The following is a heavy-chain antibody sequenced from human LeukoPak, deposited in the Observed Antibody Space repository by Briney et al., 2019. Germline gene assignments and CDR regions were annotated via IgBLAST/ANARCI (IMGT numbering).Heavy chain of an antibody. CDR3: ARGGGSAAGVFDY. J-gene: IGHJ4*02. CDR1: GYTFTGYY. Sequence: ASVKVSCKASGYTFTGYYLHWVRQAPGQGLEWMGWINPNSGDTNYAQKFQGRVTMTRGTSISTAYMELRRLRSDDTAVYYCARGGGSAAGVFDYWGQGTLVSVSS. V-gene: IGHV1-2*02. D-gene: IGHD6-13*01. CDR2: INPNSGDT.